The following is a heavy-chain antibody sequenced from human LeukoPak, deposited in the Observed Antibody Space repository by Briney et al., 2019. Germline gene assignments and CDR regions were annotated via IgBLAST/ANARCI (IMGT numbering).Heavy chain of an antibody. Sequence: ASVKVSCKASGYTFTGYHMNWVRQAPGQGLEWMGRINPNSGGTNYAQKFQGRVTMTRDTSISTAYMELSRLRSDDTAVYYCARIMDIVATIAAGLDYWGQGTLVTVSS. J-gene: IGHJ4*02. CDR2: INPNSGGT. D-gene: IGHD5-12*01. CDR3: ARIMDIVATIAAGLDY. CDR1: GYTFTGYH. V-gene: IGHV1-2*06.